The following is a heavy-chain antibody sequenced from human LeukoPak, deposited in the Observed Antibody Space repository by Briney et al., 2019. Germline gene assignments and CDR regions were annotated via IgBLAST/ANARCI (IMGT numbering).Heavy chain of an antibody. V-gene: IGHV4-59*01. Sequence: SETLSLTCTVSGGSISSYYWSWIRQPPGKGLEWIGCIYYSGSTNSNPSLKSRVTISVDTSKNKFSLKLSSVTAADPAVYYCARVQAYGGKGYFDYWGQGTLVTVSS. CDR2: IYYSGST. CDR1: GGSISSYY. D-gene: IGHD4-23*01. CDR3: ARVQAYGGKGYFDY. J-gene: IGHJ4*02.